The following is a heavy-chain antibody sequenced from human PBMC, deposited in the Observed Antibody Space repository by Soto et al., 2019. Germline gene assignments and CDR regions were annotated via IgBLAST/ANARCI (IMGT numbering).Heavy chain of an antibody. CDR2: IKEDGSEK. CDR3: GRGYARCDY. V-gene: IGHV3-7*03. D-gene: IGHD2-15*01. Sequence: PGGSLRLSCVASGFTFSGYWMSWVRQAPGKGPEWVANIKEDGSEKYYVDSVKGRFTISRDNVKNSLYLQMNSLRAEDTAVYYCGRGYARCDYWGQGTLVTVSS. J-gene: IGHJ4*02. CDR1: GFTFSGYW.